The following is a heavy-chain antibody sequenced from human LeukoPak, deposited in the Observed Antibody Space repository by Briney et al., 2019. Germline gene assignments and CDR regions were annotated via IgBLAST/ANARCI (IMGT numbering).Heavy chain of an antibody. V-gene: IGHV3-21*01. J-gene: IGHJ4*02. CDR3: ARDVDLFDY. CDR1: EFTFSRYS. D-gene: IGHD2-15*01. CDR2: ISSSSIYI. Sequence: PGGSLRLSCAASEFTFSRYSMNWVRQAPGKGLEWVSSISSSSIYIYYADSVKGRFTISRDNAKNSLYLQMNSMRAEDTAVYYCARDVDLFDYWGQGTLVTVSS.